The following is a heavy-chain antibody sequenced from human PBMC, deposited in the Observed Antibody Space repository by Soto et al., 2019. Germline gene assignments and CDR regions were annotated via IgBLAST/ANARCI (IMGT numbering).Heavy chain of an antibody. CDR2: IYPGDSDT. Sequence: GESLKISCKGSGYSFTSYWIGWVRQMPGKGLEWMGIIYPGDSDTRYSPSFQGQVTISADKSISTAYLQWSSLKASDTAMYYCAIRTYYYESSGLGAYYSYGMDVWGQGTTVTVS. D-gene: IGHD3-22*01. CDR3: AIRTYYYESSGLGAYYSYGMDV. CDR1: GYSFTSYW. V-gene: IGHV5-51*01. J-gene: IGHJ6*02.